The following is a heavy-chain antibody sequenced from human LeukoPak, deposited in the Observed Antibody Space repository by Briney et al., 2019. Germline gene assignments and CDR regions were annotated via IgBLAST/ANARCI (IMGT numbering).Heavy chain of an antibody. CDR1: GYTFTSYG. CDR3: ASIPIIDWSGYWYYFDY. V-gene: IGHV1-18*01. Sequence: ASVKVSCKASGYTFTSYGISWVRQAPGQGLEWMGWISAYNGNTNYAQKLQGRVTMTTDTSTSTAYMELRSLRSDDTAVYYCASIPIIDWSGYWYYFDYWGQGTLVTVSS. J-gene: IGHJ4*02. CDR2: ISAYNGNT. D-gene: IGHD3-3*01.